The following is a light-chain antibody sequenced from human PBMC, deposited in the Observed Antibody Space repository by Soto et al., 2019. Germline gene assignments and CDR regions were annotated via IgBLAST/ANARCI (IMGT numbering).Light chain of an antibody. V-gene: IGLV2-23*01. CDR3: CSHAGTYTLV. CDR1: STDVGNSKF. J-gene: IGLJ3*02. Sequence: QSVLTQPASVSGSPGQSLTISCTGSSTDVGNSKFVSWYQLHPGQAPKLMIYEGTKRPSGTSNRFSGSYSGNTASLTISGLQTEDDADDYCCSHAGTYTLVFGGGTKVTVL. CDR2: EGT.